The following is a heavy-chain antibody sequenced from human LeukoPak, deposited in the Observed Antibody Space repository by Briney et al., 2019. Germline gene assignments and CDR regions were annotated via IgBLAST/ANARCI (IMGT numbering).Heavy chain of an antibody. V-gene: IGHV3-53*01. J-gene: IGHJ4*02. D-gene: IGHD3-16*01. CDR2: IYSGGLT. CDR1: GFAVNTKF. Sequence: GGSLRLSCAASGFAVNTKFMHWVRQAPGKGLEWISVIYSGGLTYYADSVEGRFTISRGNSKNTLYLYMNSLRAEDTAVYYCARDEVTSGGGLESWGQGALVIVSS. CDR3: ARDEVTSGGGLES.